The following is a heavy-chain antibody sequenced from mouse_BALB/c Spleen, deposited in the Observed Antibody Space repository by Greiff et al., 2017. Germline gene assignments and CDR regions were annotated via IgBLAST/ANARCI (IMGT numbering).Heavy chain of an antibody. D-gene: IGHD2-14*01. Sequence: QVQLQQPGAELVMPGASVKMSCKASGYTFTDYWMHWVKQRPGQGLEWIGAIDTSDSYTSYNQKFKGKATLTVDESSSTAYMQLSSLTSEDSAVYYCARGDRYDVRAWFAYWGQGTLVTVSA. J-gene: IGHJ3*01. CDR2: IDTSDSYT. V-gene: IGHV1-69*01. CDR1: GYTFTDYW. CDR3: ARGDRYDVRAWFAY.